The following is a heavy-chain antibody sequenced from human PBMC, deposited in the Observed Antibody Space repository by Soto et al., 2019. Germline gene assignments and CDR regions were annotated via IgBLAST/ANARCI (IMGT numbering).Heavy chain of an antibody. V-gene: IGHV1-18*01. Sequence: GASVKVSCKASGYTFDIYGISWVRQVPGQGPEWMGWISADNGDTNYAQKFQGRVTMTTDTSTSTAYMELRSLRSDDTAVYFCARDRSYYYESSGYPFDYWGQGTLVTVSS. CDR2: ISADNGDT. D-gene: IGHD3-22*01. CDR1: GYTFDIYG. CDR3: ARDRSYYYESSGYPFDY. J-gene: IGHJ4*02.